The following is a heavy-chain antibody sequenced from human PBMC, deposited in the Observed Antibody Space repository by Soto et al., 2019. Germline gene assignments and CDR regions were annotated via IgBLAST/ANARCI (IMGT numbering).Heavy chain of an antibody. CDR2: ISYDGSNK. CDR1: GFTFSSYA. Sequence: QVQLVESGGGVVQPGRSLRLSCAASGFTFSSYAMHWVRQAPGKGLEWVAVISYDGSNKYYADSVKGRFTISRDNSKNTLYLQMNSLRAEDTAVYYCARDRGVVAATHDAFDIWGQGTMVTVSS. CDR3: ARDRGVVAATHDAFDI. J-gene: IGHJ3*02. D-gene: IGHD2-15*01. V-gene: IGHV3-30-3*01.